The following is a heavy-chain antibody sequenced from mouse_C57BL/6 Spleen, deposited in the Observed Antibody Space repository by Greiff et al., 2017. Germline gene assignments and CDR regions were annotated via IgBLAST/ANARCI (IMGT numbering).Heavy chain of an antibody. CDR2: IDPSDSET. CDR3: ARGGYYLNWYFDV. CDR1: GYTFTSYW. V-gene: IGHV1-52*01. D-gene: IGHD2-3*01. Sequence: QVQLQQPGAELVRPGSSVKLSCKASGYTFTSYWMHWVKQSPIQGLEWIGNIDPSDSETHYNQKFKDKATLTVAKSSSTAYMQLSSLTTEDSAVYYCARGGYYLNWYFDVWGTGTTVTVSS. J-gene: IGHJ1*03.